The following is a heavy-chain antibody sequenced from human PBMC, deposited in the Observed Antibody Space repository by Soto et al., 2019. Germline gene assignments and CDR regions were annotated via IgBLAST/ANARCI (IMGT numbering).Heavy chain of an antibody. V-gene: IGHV1-3*01. J-gene: IGHJ4*02. CDR2: INAGNGNT. D-gene: IGHD3-22*01. CDR1: GYTFTSYA. Sequence: ASVKVSCKASGYTFTSYAMHWVRQAPGQRLEWMGWINAGNGNTKYSQKFQGRVTITRDTSASTAYMELSSLRSEDTAVYYCARWKTDYYDSSGYYYAYYFDDWGQGTLVTVSS. CDR3: ARWKTDYYDSSGYYYAYYFDD.